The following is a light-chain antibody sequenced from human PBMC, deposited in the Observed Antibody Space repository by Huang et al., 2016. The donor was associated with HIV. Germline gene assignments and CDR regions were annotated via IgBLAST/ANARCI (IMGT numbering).Light chain of an antibody. CDR2: WAA. J-gene: IGKJ1*01. CDR1: QSVLYSSNNKDY. V-gene: IGKV4-1*01. CDR3: QQYYRTPLT. Sequence: DIVMTQSPDSLAVSLGERATINCRSSQSVLYSSNNKDYLAWYQQKPGQPPNLLIYWAATRESGVPDRFSGSGSGTYFTLTISSLQAEDVAVYYCQQYYRTPLTFGQGTKVEI.